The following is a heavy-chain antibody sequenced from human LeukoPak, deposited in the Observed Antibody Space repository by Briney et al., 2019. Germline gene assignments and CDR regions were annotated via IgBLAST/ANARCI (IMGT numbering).Heavy chain of an antibody. CDR2: ISGSGGST. J-gene: IGHJ4*02. D-gene: IGHD1-26*01. Sequence: GGSLRLSCAASGFTFSNYATCWVRQAPGKGLEWVSTISGSGGSTYYADSMKGRFTISRDNSKNTLYLQMNSLRAEDTAVYYCAKGGGGNYYDYWGQGTLVTVSS. CDR3: AKGGGGNYYDY. CDR1: GFTFSNYA. V-gene: IGHV3-23*01.